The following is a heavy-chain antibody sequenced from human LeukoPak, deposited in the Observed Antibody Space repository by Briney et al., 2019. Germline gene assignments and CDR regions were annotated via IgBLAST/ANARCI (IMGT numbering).Heavy chain of an antibody. Sequence: SETLSLTXTVSGGSISSYYWSWIRQPAGKGLEWIGRIYTNGSTNYNPSLKSRVTMSVDTSKNQFSLKLSSVTAADTAVYYCARDSGEKTYYDFWSGYYTEYWGQGTLVTVSS. V-gene: IGHV4-4*07. J-gene: IGHJ4*02. CDR1: GGSISSYY. CDR3: ARDSGEKTYYDFWSGYYTEY. CDR2: IYTNGST. D-gene: IGHD3-3*01.